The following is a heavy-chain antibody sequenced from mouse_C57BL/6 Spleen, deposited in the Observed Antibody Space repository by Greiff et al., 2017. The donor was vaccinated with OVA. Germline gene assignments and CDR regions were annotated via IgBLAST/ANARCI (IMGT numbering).Heavy chain of an antibody. CDR2: IDPSDSYT. CDR1: GYTFTSYW. Sequence: QVQLQQPGAELVRPGTSVKLSCKASGYTFTSYWMHWVKQRPGQGLEWIGVIDPSDSYTNYNQKFKGKATLTVDTSSSTAYMQLSSLTSEDSAVYYCASPYYGSSLDYWGQGTTLTVSS. V-gene: IGHV1-59*01. J-gene: IGHJ2*01. D-gene: IGHD1-1*01. CDR3: ASPYYGSSLDY.